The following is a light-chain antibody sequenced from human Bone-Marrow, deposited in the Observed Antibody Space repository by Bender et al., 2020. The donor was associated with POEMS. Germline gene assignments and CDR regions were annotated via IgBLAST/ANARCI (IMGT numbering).Light chain of an antibody. CDR1: SSDVGSYNL. CDR2: EVT. CDR3: CSYAGSRTFII. Sequence: QSALTQPASVSGSPGQSITISCTGTSSDVGSYNLVSWYQQHPGKAPKLMISEVTKRPSGVSNRFSGSKSGNTASLTISGLQAEDEADYYCCSYAGSRTFIIFGGGTKLTVL. J-gene: IGLJ2*01. V-gene: IGLV2-23*02.